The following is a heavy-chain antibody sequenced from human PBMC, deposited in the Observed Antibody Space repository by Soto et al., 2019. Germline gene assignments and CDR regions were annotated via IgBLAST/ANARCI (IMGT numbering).Heavy chain of an antibody. CDR1: GYTLTELS. CDR2: FDPEDGET. J-gene: IGHJ1*01. CDR3: ATRGQWFRYFQH. D-gene: IGHD3-22*01. V-gene: IGHV1-24*01. Sequence: GASVKVSCKVSGYTLTELSMHWVRQAPGKGLEWMGGFDPEDGETIYAQKFQGRVTMTEDTSTDTAYMGLSSLRSEDTAVYYCATRGQWFRYFQHWGQGTLVTVAS.